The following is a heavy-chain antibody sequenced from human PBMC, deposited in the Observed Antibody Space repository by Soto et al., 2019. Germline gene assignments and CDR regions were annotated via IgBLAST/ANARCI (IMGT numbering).Heavy chain of an antibody. CDR3: AHRRSSGDWNGGYLDY. CDR2: IYWDDDK. Sequence: QITLKESGPTLLTPTQTLALTCTFSGFSLTASPVGVGWIRQSPGKALEWLALIYWDDDKRYNPSLKSRLTNIKDTPQSQVVLIMTNVDPVDTATYYCAHRRSSGDWNGGYLDYWGQGSLVTVSS. J-gene: IGHJ4*02. CDR1: GFSLTASPVG. D-gene: IGHD2-21*02. V-gene: IGHV2-5*02.